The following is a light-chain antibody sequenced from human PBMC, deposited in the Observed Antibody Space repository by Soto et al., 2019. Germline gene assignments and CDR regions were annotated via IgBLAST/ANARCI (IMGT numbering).Light chain of an antibody. Sequence: EIVLTQSPATLSLSPGERATLSCGASQSVSSSSLAWYQQKPGLAPRLLMYDASSRATGIPDRFSGSGSGTDFTLPISRLEPEDFAVYYCQQYGSSPYTFGQGTKLEIK. V-gene: IGKV3D-20*01. CDR2: DAS. J-gene: IGKJ2*01. CDR1: QSVSSSS. CDR3: QQYGSSPYT.